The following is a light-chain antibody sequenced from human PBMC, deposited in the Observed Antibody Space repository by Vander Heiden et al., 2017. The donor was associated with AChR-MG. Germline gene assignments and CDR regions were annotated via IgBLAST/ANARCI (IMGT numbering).Light chain of an antibody. CDR2: GNS. J-gene: IGLJ3*02. V-gene: IGLV1-40*01. CDR1: SSNIGAGYD. Sequence: QSVLTHPPSVSAAPGQTVTISCTGSSSNIGAGYDVHWYQQLPGTAPKLLIYGNSNRPSGVPDRFSGSKSGTSASLAITGLQAEDEADYYCQSYDSSLSGWVFGGGTKLTVL. CDR3: QSYDSSLSGWV.